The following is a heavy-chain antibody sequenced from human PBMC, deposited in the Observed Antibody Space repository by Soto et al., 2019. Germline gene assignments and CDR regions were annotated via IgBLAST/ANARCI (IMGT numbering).Heavy chain of an antibody. D-gene: IGHD3-22*01. V-gene: IGHV4-30-4*01. CDR1: GGSISGGDYC. CDR2: IYYTGTT. CDR3: ARGMGMIRRHDS. Sequence: QVQLQESGPGLVKPSETLSLTCTVSGGSISGGDYCWTWIRQSPGKGLEWIGNIYYTGTTYYNPSLKSRVTISVATSNNQFSLSLNSVTATDTAVYYCARGMGMIRRHDSWGQGTLVIVST. J-gene: IGHJ4*02.